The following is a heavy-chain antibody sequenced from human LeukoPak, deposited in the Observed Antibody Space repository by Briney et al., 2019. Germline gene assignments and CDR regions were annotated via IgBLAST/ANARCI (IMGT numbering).Heavy chain of an antibody. CDR1: GFTSSSYS. J-gene: IGHJ3*02. D-gene: IGHD1-26*01. CDR3: ARDEWGDAFDI. V-gene: IGHV3-21*01. Sequence: EGSLRLSCAASGFTSSSYSMNWVRQAPGKGLEWVSSIRSSSSYIHSADSVRGRFTISRDNAKNSLFLQMNSLRAEDTAVYYCARDEWGDAFDIWGLGTMVTVFS. CDR2: IRSSSSYI.